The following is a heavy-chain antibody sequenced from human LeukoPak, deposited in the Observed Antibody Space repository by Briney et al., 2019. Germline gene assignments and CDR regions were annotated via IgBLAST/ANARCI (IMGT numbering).Heavy chain of an antibody. CDR2: IYSGGST. CDR1: GFTVSSNY. V-gene: IGHV3-53*01. J-gene: IGHJ3*02. D-gene: IGHD3-22*01. Sequence: GGSLRLSCAASGFTVSSNYMSWVRQAPGKGLEWVSAIYSGGSTYYADSVKGRSSISRDNSKNTLYLQMNSLRAEDTAVYYCARARYYDSTGYGAFDIWGQGTMVTVSS. CDR3: ARARYYDSTGYGAFDI.